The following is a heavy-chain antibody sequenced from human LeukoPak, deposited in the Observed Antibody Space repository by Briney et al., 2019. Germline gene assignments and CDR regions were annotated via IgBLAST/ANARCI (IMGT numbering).Heavy chain of an antibody. J-gene: IGHJ4*02. Sequence: ASVKVSCKASGGTFSSYAISWVPQAPGQGLEWMGGIIPIFGTANYAQKFQGRVTITTDESTSTAYMELSSLRSEDTAVYYCAGDGYYGSGSYDYWGQGTLVTVSS. CDR3: AGDGYYGSGSYDY. V-gene: IGHV1-69*05. D-gene: IGHD3-10*01. CDR1: GGTFSSYA. CDR2: IIPIFGTA.